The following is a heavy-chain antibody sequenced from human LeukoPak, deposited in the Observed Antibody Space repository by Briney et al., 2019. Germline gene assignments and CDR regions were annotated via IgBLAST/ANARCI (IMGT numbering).Heavy chain of an antibody. J-gene: IGHJ4*02. CDR2: ISYDGSNK. D-gene: IGHD1-1*01. Sequence: PGRSLRLSCAASRFTFSSYGMHWVRQAPGKGLEWVAVISYDGSNKYYADSVKGRFTISRDNSKNTLYLQMNSLRAEDTAVYYCAKRIGTTGTGDYWGQGTLVAVSS. CDR1: RFTFSSYG. V-gene: IGHV3-30*18. CDR3: AKRIGTTGTGDY.